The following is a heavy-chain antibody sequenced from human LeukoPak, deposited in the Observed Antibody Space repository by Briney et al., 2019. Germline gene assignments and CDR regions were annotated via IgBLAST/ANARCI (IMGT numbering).Heavy chain of an antibody. V-gene: IGHV3-7*01. CDR2: IKQDGSDK. Sequence: PGGSLRLSCVASGFTFSNYWMTWVRQAPGKGLEWVANIKQDGSDKYYVDSVKGRFTISRDNAKNSLYLQMNSLRAEDTAVYYCARDLDVVILLGIIAYDAFDMWGQGTMVTVSS. J-gene: IGHJ3*02. CDR1: GFTFSNYW. D-gene: IGHD3-10*01. CDR3: ARDLDVVILLGIIAYDAFDM.